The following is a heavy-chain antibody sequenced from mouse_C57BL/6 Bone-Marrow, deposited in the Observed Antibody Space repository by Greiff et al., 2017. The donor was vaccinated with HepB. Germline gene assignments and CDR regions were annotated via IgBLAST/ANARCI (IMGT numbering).Heavy chain of an antibody. J-gene: IGHJ2*01. CDR3: ARGWLRRQAYFDY. CDR2: IFPGSGST. D-gene: IGHD2-2*01. CDR1: GYTFTDYY. V-gene: IGHV1-75*01. Sequence: VKLQQSGPELVKPGASVKISCKASGYTFTDYYINWVKQRPGQGLEWIGWIFPGSGSTYYNEKFKGKATLTVDKSSSTAYMLLSSLTSEDSAVYFCARGWLRRQAYFDYWGQGTTLTVSS.